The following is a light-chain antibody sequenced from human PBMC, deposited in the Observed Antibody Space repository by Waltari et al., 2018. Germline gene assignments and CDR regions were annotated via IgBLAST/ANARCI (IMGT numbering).Light chain of an antibody. CDR3: QHYVRLPAT. J-gene: IGKJ1*01. CDR1: QSVSRA. V-gene: IGKV3-20*01. Sequence: ELVLTQSPGSLSSSPGESVTLSCRARQSVSRALAWYQQKPGQAPRLLIFGASNRATGIPDRFSGSGSGTDFSLTISRLEPEDFAVYYCQHYVRLPATFGRGTKVEIK. CDR2: GAS.